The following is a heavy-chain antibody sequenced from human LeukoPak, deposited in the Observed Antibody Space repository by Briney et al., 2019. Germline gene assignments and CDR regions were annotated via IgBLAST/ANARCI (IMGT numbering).Heavy chain of an antibody. D-gene: IGHD3-3*01. Sequence: GGSLRLSCAASGFTFSSYSMNWVRQAPGKGLEWGSSISSSSSYIYYADSVKGRFTISRDNAKNSLYLQMNSLRAEDTAVYYCARVNTYYDFWSGLSGWFDPWGQGTLVTVSS. CDR3: ARVNTYYDFWSGLSGWFDP. J-gene: IGHJ5*02. CDR1: GFTFSSYS. CDR2: ISSSSSYI. V-gene: IGHV3-21*01.